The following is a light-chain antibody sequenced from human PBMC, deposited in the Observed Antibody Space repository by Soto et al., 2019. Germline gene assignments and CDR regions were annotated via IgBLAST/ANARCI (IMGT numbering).Light chain of an antibody. CDR2: GAS. CDR3: QQYDSFPWT. J-gene: IGKJ1*01. Sequence: EIVLTQSPGTLSLSPGERATLSCRASQSVGGNHLAWYQQKPGQSPRLLSYGASGRPTGLPDRFSGSGSGTAFTLTITRLEPEDFAVYHCQQYDSFPWTFGQGTRLEIK. CDR1: QSVGGNH. V-gene: IGKV3-20*01.